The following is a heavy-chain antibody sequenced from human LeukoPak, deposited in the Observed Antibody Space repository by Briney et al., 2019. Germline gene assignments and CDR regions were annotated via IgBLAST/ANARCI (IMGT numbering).Heavy chain of an antibody. V-gene: IGHV3-21*01. CDR1: GFTFSSYS. J-gene: IGHJ4*02. Sequence: GGSLRLSCAASGFTFSSYSMNWVRQAPGKGLEWVSSISSSSSYIYYADSVKGRFTISRDNAKNSLYLQMNSLRAEDTAVYYCARPTSSIAAAGTEGPFDYWGQGTLVTVSS. D-gene: IGHD6-13*01. CDR3: ARPTSSIAAAGTEGPFDY. CDR2: ISSSSSYI.